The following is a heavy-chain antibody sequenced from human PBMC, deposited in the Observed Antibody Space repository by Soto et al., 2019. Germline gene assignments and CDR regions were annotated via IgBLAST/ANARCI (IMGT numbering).Heavy chain of an antibody. CDR2: IKSKTDGGTT. Sequence: GGSLRLSCAASGFTFSNAWMNWVRQAPGKGLEWVGRIKSKTDGGTTDYAAPVKGRFTISRDDSKNTLYLQMNSLKTGDTAVYSCTTVFVEQWLLQDAFDIWGQGTMDTVSS. CDR1: GFTFSNAW. V-gene: IGHV3-15*07. CDR3: TTVFVEQWLLQDAFDI. J-gene: IGHJ3*02. D-gene: IGHD6-19*01.